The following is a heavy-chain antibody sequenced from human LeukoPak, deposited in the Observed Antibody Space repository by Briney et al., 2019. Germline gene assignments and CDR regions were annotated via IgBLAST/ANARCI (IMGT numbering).Heavy chain of an antibody. CDR3: ARTVTVTKKPTYFDY. CDR2: IYYSGSP. Sequence: ETLSLICTVSGGSISSYYGSWIRRPPGKGREWIGYIYYSGSPNYTPSLKSRVTISVDTSKNQFSLKLSSVTAADTAVYYCARTVTVTKKPTYFDYWGQGTLVTVSS. CDR1: GGSISSYY. V-gene: IGHV4-59*01. D-gene: IGHD4-17*01. J-gene: IGHJ4*02.